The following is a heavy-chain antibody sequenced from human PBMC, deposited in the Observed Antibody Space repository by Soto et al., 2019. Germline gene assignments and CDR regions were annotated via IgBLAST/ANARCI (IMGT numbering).Heavy chain of an antibody. V-gene: IGHV4-31*03. J-gene: IGHJ4*02. CDR3: ARIKGGAAGNFDY. Sequence: SLTCTVSGDSISNGAYYWTWIRQYPGKGLEWIGYIYHSGSTYYKPSLKSRVSFSVDTSKNQFSLKLSSVTAADTAVYYCARIKGGAAGNFDYWGQGTLVTVSS. CDR1: GDSISNGAYY. D-gene: IGHD6-13*01. CDR2: IYHSGST.